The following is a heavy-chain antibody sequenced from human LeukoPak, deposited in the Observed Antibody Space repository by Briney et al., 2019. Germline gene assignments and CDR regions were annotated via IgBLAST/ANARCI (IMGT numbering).Heavy chain of an antibody. Sequence: SETLSLTCTVSGGSISSYYWSWIRQPPGKGLEWIGYIYYSGSTNYNPSLKSRVTISVDTSKNQFTLKLSSVTAADTAVYYCARLWRRGAFDIWGQGTMVTVSS. V-gene: IGHV4-59*01. J-gene: IGHJ3*02. D-gene: IGHD3-10*01. CDR2: IYYSGST. CDR1: GGSISSYY. CDR3: ARLWRRGAFDI.